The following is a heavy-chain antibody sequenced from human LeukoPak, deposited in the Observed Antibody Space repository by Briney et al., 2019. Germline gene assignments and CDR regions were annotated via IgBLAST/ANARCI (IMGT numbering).Heavy chain of an antibody. CDR3: ARDAGRGYSYGQFDP. CDR1: GGSISSGGYC. D-gene: IGHD5-18*01. Sequence: SETLSLTCTVSGGSISSGGYCWSWIRQHPGKGLEWIGYIHYSGSTYYNPSLKSRVTISVDTSKNQFSLKLSSVTAADTAMYYRARDAGRGYSYGQFDPWGQGTLVTVSS. CDR2: IHYSGST. J-gene: IGHJ5*02. V-gene: IGHV4-31*03.